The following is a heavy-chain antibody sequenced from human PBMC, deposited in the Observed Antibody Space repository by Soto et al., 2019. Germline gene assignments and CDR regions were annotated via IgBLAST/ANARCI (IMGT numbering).Heavy chain of an antibody. J-gene: IGHJ4*02. Sequence: SETLSLTCTVSGGSISSGDYYWSWIRQPPGKGLEWIGYIYYSGSTYYNPSLKSRVTISVDTSKNQFSLKLSSVTAADTAVYYCASGQQLALGLDYWGQGTLVTVS. CDR2: IYYSGST. CDR1: GGSISSGDYY. D-gene: IGHD6-13*01. CDR3: ASGQQLALGLDY. V-gene: IGHV4-30-4*02.